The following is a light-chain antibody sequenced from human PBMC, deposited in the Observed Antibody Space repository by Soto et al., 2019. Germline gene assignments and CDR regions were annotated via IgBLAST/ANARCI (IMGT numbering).Light chain of an antibody. Sequence: QSVLTQPPSASGSPGQSVALSCTGTSRDVGGYNYVSWYQQHPGKAPKLMIYEVNKRPSGVPDRFSGSKSGNTASLTDSGLQAEDEADYYCSSYAGSSNVFGTGTKLTVL. CDR3: SSYAGSSNV. V-gene: IGLV2-8*01. CDR2: EVN. CDR1: SRDVGGYNY. J-gene: IGLJ1*01.